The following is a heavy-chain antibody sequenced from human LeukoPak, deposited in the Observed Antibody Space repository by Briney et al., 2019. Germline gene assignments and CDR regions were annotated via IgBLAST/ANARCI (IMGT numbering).Heavy chain of an antibody. CDR3: ARTNRHYCSSTSCYGWHVSEYFQH. CDR1: GFTFSSYA. J-gene: IGHJ1*01. V-gene: IGHV3-30-3*01. D-gene: IGHD2-2*01. CDR2: ISYDGSNK. Sequence: QPGRSLRLSCAASGFTFSSYAMHWVRQAPGKGLEWVAVISYDGSNKYYADSVKGRFTISRDNSKNTLYLQMNSLRAEDTAVYYCARTNRHYCSSTSCYGWHVSEYFQHWGQGTLVTVSS.